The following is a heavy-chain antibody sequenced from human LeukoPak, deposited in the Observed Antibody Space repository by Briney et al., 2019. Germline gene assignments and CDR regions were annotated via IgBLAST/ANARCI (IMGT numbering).Heavy chain of an antibody. D-gene: IGHD3-22*01. Sequence: SETLSLTCTVSGAPIISDTYYWGWIRQPPGKGLEWIGSIYYSGSTYYSPSLKSRVTMSVDTSTNQFSLKLISVTAADTALYYCARNFYASSGYYLDDFYFDFWGQGTLVTVSS. J-gene: IGHJ4*02. CDR2: IYYSGST. CDR3: ARNFYASSGYYLDDFYFDF. CDR1: GAPIISDTYY. V-gene: IGHV4-39*07.